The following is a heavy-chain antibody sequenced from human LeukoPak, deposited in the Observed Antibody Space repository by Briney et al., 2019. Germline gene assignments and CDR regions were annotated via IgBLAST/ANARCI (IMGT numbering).Heavy chain of an antibody. CDR3: AAESNYGDYNAY. CDR1: GFTFTSSA. CDR2: IAVGSGNT. D-gene: IGHD4-17*01. Sequence: ASVKVSRKASGFTFTSSAMQWVRQARGQRLEWIGWIAVGSGNTNYAQKFQERVTITRDMSTSTAYMELSSLRSEDTAVYYCAAESNYGDYNAYWGQGTLVTVSS. J-gene: IGHJ4*02. V-gene: IGHV1-58*02.